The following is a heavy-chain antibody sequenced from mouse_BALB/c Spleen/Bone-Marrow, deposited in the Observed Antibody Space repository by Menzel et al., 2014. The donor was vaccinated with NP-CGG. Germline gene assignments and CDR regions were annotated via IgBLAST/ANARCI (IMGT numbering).Heavy chain of an antibody. CDR1: GYTFTSYW. Sequence: VQLQQSGTVLARPGASVKMSCKASGYTFTSYWMLWVKQGPGQGLEWIGAIYPGNSDTSYNQKFKGKAKLTAVTSTSTAYMELSSLTNEDSAVYYCTRSYERYYAMDYWGQGTSVTVSS. CDR2: IYPGNSDT. V-gene: IGHV1-5*01. D-gene: IGHD1-1*01. J-gene: IGHJ4*01. CDR3: TRSYERYYAMDY.